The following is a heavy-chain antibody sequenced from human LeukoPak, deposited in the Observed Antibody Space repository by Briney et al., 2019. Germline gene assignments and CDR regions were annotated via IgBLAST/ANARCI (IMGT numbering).Heavy chain of an antibody. J-gene: IGHJ4*02. Sequence: HSGGSLRLSCTTSGFTFSTYTMNWLRQAPGRGLEWLAYISGSTSRIHYADSVKGRFTISRDDAENSLFLQMDSLRVDDTAVYYCARVLYGDYPSAYWGQGTLVTVAS. CDR1: GFTFSTYT. D-gene: IGHD4-17*01. CDR3: ARVLYGDYPSAY. V-gene: IGHV3-48*01. CDR2: ISGSTSRI.